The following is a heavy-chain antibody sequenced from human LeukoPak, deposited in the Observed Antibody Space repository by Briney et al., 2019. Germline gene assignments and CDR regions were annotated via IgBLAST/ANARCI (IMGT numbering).Heavy chain of an antibody. D-gene: IGHD6-13*01. CDR1: GGSISSYY. Sequence: SETLSLTCTVSGGSISSYYWSWIRQPPGKGLEWIGYIYYSGSTNYNPSLKSRVTIPVDTSKNQFSLKLSSVTAADTAVYYCARGSSSVLSYVRWGQGTLVTVSS. V-gene: IGHV4-59*01. J-gene: IGHJ4*02. CDR3: ARGSSSVLSYVR. CDR2: IYYSGST.